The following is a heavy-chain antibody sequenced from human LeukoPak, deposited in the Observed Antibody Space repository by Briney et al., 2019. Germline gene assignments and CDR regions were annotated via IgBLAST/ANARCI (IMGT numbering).Heavy chain of an antibody. CDR3: ARDKWFGESAPDY. D-gene: IGHD3-10*01. Sequence: PGGSLRLSCAASGFNVSSTYMSWVRQAPGKGLEWVSVIYSGGRTYYADSVKGRFIISRDNSKNTLYLQMNSLRAEDTAVYYCARDKWFGESAPDYWGQGTLVTVSS. CDR2: IYSGGRT. CDR1: GFNVSSTY. V-gene: IGHV3-66*01. J-gene: IGHJ4*02.